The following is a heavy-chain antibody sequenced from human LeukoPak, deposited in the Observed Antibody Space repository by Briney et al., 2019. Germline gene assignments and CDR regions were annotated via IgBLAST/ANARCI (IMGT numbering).Heavy chain of an antibody. J-gene: IGHJ6*03. Sequence: GGSLRLSCTTSGFTFGDYAMSWFRQAPGKGPEWVGFIRINAYGGTTEYAASVKGRFTISRDDSKSIAYLQMNSLKTEDTAVYYCSRGVVTNYYYYYMDVWGKGTTVTVSS. CDR3: SRGVVTNYYYYYMDV. CDR2: IRINAYGGTT. V-gene: IGHV3-49*03. D-gene: IGHD4-11*01. CDR1: GFTFGDYA.